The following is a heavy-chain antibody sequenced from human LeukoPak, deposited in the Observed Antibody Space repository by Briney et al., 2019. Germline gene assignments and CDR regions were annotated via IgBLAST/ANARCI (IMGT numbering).Heavy chain of an antibody. V-gene: IGHV3-66*01. Sequence: GGSLRLSCVVSGFTVSSNYMSWVRQAPGKGLEWVSVIHSGGSTNYAGSVKGRFTISRDNSKNMLYLQMNSLRAEDTAVYYCVRDLYSGLYYFDYWGQGTLVTVSS. J-gene: IGHJ4*02. CDR2: IHSGGST. CDR3: VRDLYSGLYYFDY. CDR1: GFTVSSNY. D-gene: IGHD6-13*01.